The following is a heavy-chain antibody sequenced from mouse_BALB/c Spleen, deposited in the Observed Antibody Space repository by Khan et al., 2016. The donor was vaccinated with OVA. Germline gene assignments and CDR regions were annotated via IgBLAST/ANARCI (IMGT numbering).Heavy chain of an antibody. Sequence: EVELEESGPGLVQPSRSRKLSCAVTGFTISSFGIRSCSRHLPRDKLEGVDFISDSSTIYYKETVKGRFTITRDIPKNHLFLQMTTLTSEDTAMYYCARSDYYFYYYFPVWGEGTLVTVSA. J-gene: IGHJ1*01. CDR1: GFTISSFG. V-gene: IGHV5-17*02. CDR2: ISDSSTI. CDR3: ARSDYYFYYYFPV. D-gene: IGHD1-1*01.